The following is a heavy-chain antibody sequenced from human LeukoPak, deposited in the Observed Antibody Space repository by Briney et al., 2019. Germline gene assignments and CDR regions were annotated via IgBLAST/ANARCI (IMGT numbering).Heavy chain of an antibody. J-gene: IGHJ4*02. CDR2: IIPILGIA. CDR1: GGTFSSYA. Sequence: SVKVSCKASGGTFSSYAISRVRQAPGQGLEWMGRIIPILGIANYAQKFQGRVTITADKSTSTAYMELSSLRSEDTAVYYCARDDSGYDSLFYWGQGTLVTVSS. D-gene: IGHD5-12*01. CDR3: ARDDSGYDSLFY. V-gene: IGHV1-69*04.